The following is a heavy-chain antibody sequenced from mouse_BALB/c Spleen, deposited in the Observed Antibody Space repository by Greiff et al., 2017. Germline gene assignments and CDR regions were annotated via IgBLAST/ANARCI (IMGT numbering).Heavy chain of an antibody. CDR3: ASGMINVWFAY. CDR2: INPSTGYT. D-gene: IGHD2-4*01. V-gene: IGHV1-7*01. J-gene: IGHJ3*01. Sequence: QVQLKQSGAELAKPGASVKMSCKASGYTFTSYWMHWVKQRPGQGLEWIGYINPSTGYTEYNQKFKDKATLTADKSSSTAYMQLSSLTSEDSAVYYCASGMINVWFAYWGQGTLVTVSA. CDR1: GYTFTSYW.